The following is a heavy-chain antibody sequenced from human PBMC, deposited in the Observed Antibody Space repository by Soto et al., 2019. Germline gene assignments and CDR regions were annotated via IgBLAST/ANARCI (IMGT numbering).Heavy chain of an antibody. V-gene: IGHV3-30-3*01. CDR1: GFTFSSYA. D-gene: IGHD3-22*01. CDR2: ISYDGSNK. Sequence: GGSLRLSCAASGFTFSSYAMHWVRQAPGKGLEWVAVISYDGSNKYYADSVKGRFTISRDNSKNTLYLQMNSLRAEDTDVYYCEREGITMIVVVQLTLDVCGQGTTVTVS. J-gene: IGHJ6*02. CDR3: EREGITMIVVVQLTLDV.